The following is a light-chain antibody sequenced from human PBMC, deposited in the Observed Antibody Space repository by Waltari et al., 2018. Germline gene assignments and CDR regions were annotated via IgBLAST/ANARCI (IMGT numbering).Light chain of an antibody. Sequence: IVMTLSPDYLAVSLGATATVNCTSSQSVLFSSNSNNYLARSQQKSGQPPKLLIYWASTRESGVPDRFSGSGSGTHFTLTISSLQAEDVAVYYCQQYYSTPWTFGQGTKVEIK. CDR1: QSVLFSSNSNNY. J-gene: IGKJ1*01. CDR2: WAS. CDR3: QQYYSTPWT. V-gene: IGKV4-1*01.